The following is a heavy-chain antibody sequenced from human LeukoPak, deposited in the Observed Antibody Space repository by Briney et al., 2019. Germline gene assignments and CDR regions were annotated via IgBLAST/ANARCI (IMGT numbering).Heavy chain of an antibody. CDR1: GGSTSSSTYY. CDR2: IYYSGTT. D-gene: IGHD4-17*01. J-gene: IGHJ4*02. Sequence: SETLSPTCTVSGGSTSSSTYYWGWIRQPPGKGLEWIGSIYYSGTTYYNPSLKSRVTISVDTSKNQFSLKLSSVTAADTAIYYCASSLRSDDYWGQGTLVTVSS. CDR3: ASSLRSDDY. V-gene: IGHV4-39*01.